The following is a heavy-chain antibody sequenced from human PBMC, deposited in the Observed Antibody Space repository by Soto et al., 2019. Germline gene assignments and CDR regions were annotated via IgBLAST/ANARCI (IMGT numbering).Heavy chain of an antibody. CDR3: ARRPGGVTGSFDY. J-gene: IGHJ4*02. V-gene: IGHV4-39*01. CDR1: GGSISSSSYY. Sequence: QLQLQESGPGLVKPSETLSLTCTVSGGSISSSSYYWGWIRQPPGKGLEWIGGIYYSGSTYYNPSLKSRVTISVDTSKNQFSLKLSSVTAADTAVYYCARRPGGVTGSFDYWGQGTLVTVSS. CDR2: IYYSGST. D-gene: IGHD2-21*02.